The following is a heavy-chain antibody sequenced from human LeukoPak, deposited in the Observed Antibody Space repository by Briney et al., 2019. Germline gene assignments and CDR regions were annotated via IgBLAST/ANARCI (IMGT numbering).Heavy chain of an antibody. D-gene: IGHD2-2*01. V-gene: IGHV3-23*01. CDR3: ARSRMPDVAFDI. J-gene: IGHJ3*02. CDR1: GFTFSSYA. CDR2: ISGSGGST. Sequence: PGGSLRLSCAASGFTFSSYAMSWVRQAPGKGLEWVSAISGSGGSTYYADSVKGRFTISRDNSKNTLYLQMNSLRAEDTAVYYCARSRMPDVAFDIWGQGTMVTVSS.